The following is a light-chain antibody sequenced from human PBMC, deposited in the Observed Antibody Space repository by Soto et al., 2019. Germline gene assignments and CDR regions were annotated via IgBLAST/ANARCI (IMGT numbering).Light chain of an antibody. CDR2: DAS. CDR1: QSISSW. V-gene: IGKV1-5*01. J-gene: IGKJ1*01. Sequence: DIQLTHSPSTLSPSVGDRVTITCRASQSISSWLAWYQQKPGKAPKLLIYDASSLESGVPSRFSGSGSGTEFTLTISSLQPDDFATYYCQQYNSYWTFGQGPKVDIK. CDR3: QQYNSYWT.